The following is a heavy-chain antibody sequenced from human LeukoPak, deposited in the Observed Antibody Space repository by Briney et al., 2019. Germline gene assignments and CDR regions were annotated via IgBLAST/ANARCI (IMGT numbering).Heavy chain of an antibody. V-gene: IGHV3-30*18. CDR3: VKRWTGTTIGQQDY. J-gene: IGHJ4*02. CDR2: ISYDGSNK. CDR1: GFTFSYYG. Sequence: GGSLRLSCAASGFTFSYYGMHWVRQAPGKGLEWVAVISYDGSNKYYADSVKGLFTISRDNSKNTLYLQMNSLRAEDMAVYYCVKRWTGTTIGQQDYWGQGTLVTVSS. D-gene: IGHD1-1*01.